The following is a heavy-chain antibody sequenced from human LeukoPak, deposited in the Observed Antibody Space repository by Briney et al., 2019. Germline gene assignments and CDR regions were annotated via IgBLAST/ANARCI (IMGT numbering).Heavy chain of an antibody. J-gene: IGHJ4*02. CDR2: IYYSGST. CDR3: ARVRIDCSSTGCYHGSFDY. Sequence: SETLSLTCTVSGGSISSGGYYWSWIRQHPGKGLEWIGYIYYSGSTYYNPSLKSRVTISVDTSKNQFSLKLSSVTAADTAVYYCARVRIDCSSTGCYHGSFDYWGQGTLVTVSS. CDR1: GGSISSGGYY. V-gene: IGHV4-31*03. D-gene: IGHD2-2*01.